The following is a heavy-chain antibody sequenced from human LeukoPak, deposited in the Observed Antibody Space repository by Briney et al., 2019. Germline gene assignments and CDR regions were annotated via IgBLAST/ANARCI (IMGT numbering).Heavy chain of an antibody. Sequence: GGSLRLSCAASGFTFSSYALNWVRQAPGKGLEWVSGISGSGNSTYYADSVKGRFTISRDNSKNTLYLQMNSLRAEDTAVYYCARVGEYDYGDYWGQGTLVTVSS. CDR1: GFTFSSYA. CDR2: ISGSGNST. V-gene: IGHV3-23*01. D-gene: IGHD2/OR15-2a*01. CDR3: ARVGEYDYGDY. J-gene: IGHJ4*02.